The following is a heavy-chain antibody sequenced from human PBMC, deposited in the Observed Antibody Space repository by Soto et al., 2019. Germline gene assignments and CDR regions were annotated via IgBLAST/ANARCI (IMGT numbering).Heavy chain of an antibody. J-gene: IGHJ4*02. CDR1: GFNFSGSW. Sequence: GGSLRLSCAASGFNFSGSWMTWVRQALGKGLEWLAKINPDGSGEYYVDSVKGRFTISRDTSTSTAYMELRSLRSDDTAVYYCARDGPPVDYWGQGTLVTVSS. V-gene: IGHV3-7*05. CDR3: ARDGPPVDY. CDR2: INPDGSGE.